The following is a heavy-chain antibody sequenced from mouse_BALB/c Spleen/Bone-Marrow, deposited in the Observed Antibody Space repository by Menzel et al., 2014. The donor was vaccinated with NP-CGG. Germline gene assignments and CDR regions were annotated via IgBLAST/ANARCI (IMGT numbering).Heavy chain of an antibody. Sequence: EVKVEESGGGLVKPGVSLKLPCAASGFAFSSYDMSWVRQTPEKRLEWVAYISSGGGSTYYPDTVKGRFTISRDNAKNTLYLQMSSLKSEDTAMYYCARPLYYYGSSPFYAMDYWGQGTSVTVSS. J-gene: IGHJ4*01. D-gene: IGHD1-1*01. CDR2: ISSGGGST. V-gene: IGHV5-12-1*01. CDR1: GFAFSSYD. CDR3: ARPLYYYGSSPFYAMDY.